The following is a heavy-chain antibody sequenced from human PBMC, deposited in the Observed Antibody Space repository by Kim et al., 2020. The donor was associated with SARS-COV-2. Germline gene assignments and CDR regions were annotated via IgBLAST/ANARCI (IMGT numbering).Heavy chain of an antibody. CDR1: GGSFSGYY. D-gene: IGHD5-12*01. J-gene: IGHJ4*02. Sequence: SETLSLTCAVYGGSFSGYYWSWIRQPPGKGLEWIGEINHSGSTNYNPSLKSRVTISVDTSKNQFSLKLSSVTAADTAVYYCARGSEDGYNFDYWGQGTLVTVSS. CDR2: INHSGST. V-gene: IGHV4-34*01. CDR3: ARGSEDGYNFDY.